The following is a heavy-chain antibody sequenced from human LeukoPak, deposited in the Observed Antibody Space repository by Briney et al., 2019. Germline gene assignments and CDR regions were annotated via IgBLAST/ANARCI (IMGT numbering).Heavy chain of an antibody. J-gene: IGHJ6*02. CDR2: ITHSGST. V-gene: IGHV4-34*01. Sequence: SETLSLTCAVYGGSFSTYYWSWIRQPPGKGLEWIGEITHSGSTNYNPSLKSRVTISVDTSKNHFSLRLSSVTAADTAVYYCTSQTSRYYYYYGMDVWGQGTTVTVSS. CDR3: TSQTSRYYYYYGMDV. CDR1: GGSFSTYY.